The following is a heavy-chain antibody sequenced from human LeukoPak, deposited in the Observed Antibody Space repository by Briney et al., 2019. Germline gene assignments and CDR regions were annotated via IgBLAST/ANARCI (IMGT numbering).Heavy chain of an antibody. Sequence: GGSLRLSCSASGFTFSSYAMSWVRQAPGKGLEWVSSVNDGGDNTYYADYLRGRFTVSRDNSRNTLWLQMNSLRAEDTAIYYCAKARGTTGWLPYFDYWGQGALVTVSS. J-gene: IGHJ4*02. V-gene: IGHV3-23*01. D-gene: IGHD6-19*01. CDR1: GFTFSSYA. CDR3: AKARGTTGWLPYFDY. CDR2: VNDGGDNT.